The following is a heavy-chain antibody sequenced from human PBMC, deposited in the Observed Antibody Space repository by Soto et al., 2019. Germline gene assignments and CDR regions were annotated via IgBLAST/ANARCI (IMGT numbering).Heavy chain of an antibody. CDR2: ISSSSSYI. J-gene: IGHJ4*02. Sequence: EVHLVEPGGGLVKPGGSLRLSCTGSGFTFSSSTMTWVRQGPGKGLEWVSSISSSSSYIYFADSLKGRFTISRDNAKNSLYLQMNSLRAEDTAVYYCARDIGEMSAVWGQGTQVTVSS. D-gene: IGHD3-10*01. V-gene: IGHV3-21*06. CDR1: GFTFSSST. CDR3: ARDIGEMSAV.